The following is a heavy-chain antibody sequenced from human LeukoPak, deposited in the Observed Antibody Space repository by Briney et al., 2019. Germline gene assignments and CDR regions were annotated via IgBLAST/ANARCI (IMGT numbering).Heavy chain of an antibody. J-gene: IGHJ4*02. D-gene: IGHD3-16*02. Sequence: GASVKVSCKASGYTFTSYDINWVRQATGQGLEWMGWMNPNSGNTGYAQKFQGRVTMTRNTSISTAYMELSSLRSEDTAVYYCARVRMWTFGGVIVRERFPSDYWGQGTLVTVSS. CDR2: MNPNSGNT. V-gene: IGHV1-8*01. CDR1: GYTFTSYD. CDR3: ARVRMWTFGGVIVRERFPSDY.